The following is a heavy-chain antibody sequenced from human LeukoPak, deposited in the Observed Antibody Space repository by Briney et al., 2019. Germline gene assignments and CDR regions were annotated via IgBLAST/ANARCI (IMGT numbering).Heavy chain of an antibody. CDR2: ISYDGSNK. Sequence: QSGGSLRLSCAASGFTFSSYAMHWVRQAPGKGLEWVAVISYDGSNKYYADSVKGRFTISRDNSKNTLYLQMNSLRAEDTAVYYCAREGCSSTSCYPPYVGNWFDPWGQGTLVTVSS. V-gene: IGHV3-30-3*01. J-gene: IGHJ5*02. CDR3: AREGCSSTSCYPPYVGNWFDP. D-gene: IGHD2-2*01. CDR1: GFTFSSYA.